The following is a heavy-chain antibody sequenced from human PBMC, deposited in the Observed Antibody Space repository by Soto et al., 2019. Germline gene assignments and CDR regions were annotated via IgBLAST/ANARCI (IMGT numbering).Heavy chain of an antibody. D-gene: IGHD2-15*01. CDR3: ARSCNGGSCYSGFDY. J-gene: IGHJ4*02. CDR2: ISYDGSNS. CDR1: GFTFSTYS. Sequence: PGGSLRLSCAASGFTFSTYSMNWVRQAPGKGLEWVAVISYDGSNSYYTDSVKGRFTISRDNARNSLFLQMNSLRAEDTAVYHCARSCNGGSCYSGFDYWGQGTLVSVSS. V-gene: IGHV3-30*03.